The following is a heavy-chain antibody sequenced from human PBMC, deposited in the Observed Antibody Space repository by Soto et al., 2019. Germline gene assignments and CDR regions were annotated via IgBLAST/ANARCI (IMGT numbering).Heavy chain of an antibody. V-gene: IGHV4-30-2*01. CDR1: GYSISSGYY. J-gene: IGHJ6*02. D-gene: IGHD3-22*01. CDR3: AREWFYGMDV. Sequence: TLSLTCSVSGYSISSGYYWSWIRQPPGKGLEWIGYIYHSGSTYYSPSLKSRVTISVDRSKNQFSLKLSSVTAADTAVYYCAREWFYGMDVWGLGTTVTVSS. CDR2: IYHSGST.